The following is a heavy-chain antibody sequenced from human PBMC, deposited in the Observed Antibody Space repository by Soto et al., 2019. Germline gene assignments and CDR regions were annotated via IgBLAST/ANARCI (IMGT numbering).Heavy chain of an antibody. CDR1: GFTLSSYG. V-gene: IGHV3-33*01. Sequence: GGSLRLSCAASGFTLSSYGMHRVRQAPGKVLDWVAVIWYDGSNKYYADSVKGRFTICRDNSKNTLYLQMNSLRAEDTAVYYCARGLTMLRGSGTEDHYYYGMDVWGQGTTVTVSS. CDR3: ARGLTMLRGSGTEDHYYYGMDV. J-gene: IGHJ6*02. D-gene: IGHD3-10*01. CDR2: IWYDGSNK.